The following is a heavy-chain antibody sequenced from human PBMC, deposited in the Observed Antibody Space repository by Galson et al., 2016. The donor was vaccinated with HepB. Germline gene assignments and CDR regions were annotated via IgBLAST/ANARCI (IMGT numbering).Heavy chain of an antibody. J-gene: IGHJ6*02. V-gene: IGHV3-64D*06. CDR2: ISSNGRNT. Sequence: SLRLSCAASGFTFNNSAMHWVRQAPGKGLEHVSAISSNGRNTYYADSAKGRFTISRDNSRKTLYLQMSSLRSEDTAVYYCVKEGQWLVLGYYYEMDVWGPGTTVTVSS. D-gene: IGHD6-19*01. CDR1: GFTFNNSA. CDR3: VKEGQWLVLGYYYEMDV.